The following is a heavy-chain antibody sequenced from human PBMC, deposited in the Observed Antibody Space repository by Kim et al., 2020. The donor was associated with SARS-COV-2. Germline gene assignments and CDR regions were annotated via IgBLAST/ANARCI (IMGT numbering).Heavy chain of an antibody. V-gene: IGHV3-33*01. Sequence: YYADSVKSRFTICRDNSKNTLYRQMNSLRAGDRAVYYSARARIATAAVDYWGQGTLVTVSS. D-gene: IGHD6-13*01. CDR3: ARARIATAAVDY. J-gene: IGHJ4*02.